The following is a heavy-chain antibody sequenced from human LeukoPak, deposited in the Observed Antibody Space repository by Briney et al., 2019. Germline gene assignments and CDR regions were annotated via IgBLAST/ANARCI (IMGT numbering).Heavy chain of an antibody. V-gene: IGHV4-30-2*01. CDR3: AAPGGGDYRFDY. Sequence: SETLSLTCTVSGGSISSGGYYWSWIRQPPGKGLEWIGYIYHSGSTYYNPSLKSRVTISVDRSKNQFSLKLSSVTAADTAVYYCAAPGGGDYRFDYWGQGTLVTVSS. CDR1: GGSISSGGYY. J-gene: IGHJ4*02. D-gene: IGHD4-17*01. CDR2: IYHSGST.